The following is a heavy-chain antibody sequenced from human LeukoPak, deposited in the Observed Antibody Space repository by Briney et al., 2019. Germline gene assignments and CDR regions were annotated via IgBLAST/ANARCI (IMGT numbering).Heavy chain of an antibody. CDR3: ARGEFSYSGYYYYGMDV. V-gene: IGHV1-18*01. Sequence: VKVSCRASGYTFTSYGISWVRQAPGQGLEWMGWISAYNGNTNYAQKLQGRVTMTTDTSTSTAYMELRSLRSDDTAVYYCARGEFSYSGYYYYGMDVWGQGTTVTVSS. CDR2: ISAYNGNT. J-gene: IGHJ6*02. CDR1: GYTFTSYG. D-gene: IGHD1-26*01.